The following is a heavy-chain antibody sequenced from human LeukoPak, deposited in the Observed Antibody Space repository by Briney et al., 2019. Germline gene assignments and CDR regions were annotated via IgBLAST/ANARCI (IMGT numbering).Heavy chain of an antibody. CDR2: ISYDGSNK. CDR1: GFTFSSYA. D-gene: IGHD2-15*01. Sequence: GGSLRLSCAASGFTFSSYAMHWVRQAPGKGLEWVAVISYDGSNKYYADSVQGRFTISRDNSKNTLYLQMNSLRAEDTAVYYCAREYPGGSGGSPHYYYGMDVWGQGTTVTVSS. J-gene: IGHJ6*02. V-gene: IGHV3-30-3*01. CDR3: AREYPGGSGGSPHYYYGMDV.